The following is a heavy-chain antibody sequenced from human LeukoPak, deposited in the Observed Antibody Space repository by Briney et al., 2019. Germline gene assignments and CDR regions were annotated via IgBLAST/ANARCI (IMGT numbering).Heavy chain of an antibody. J-gene: IGHJ6*03. D-gene: IGHD6-6*01. CDR3: ARGHSSLDYYYMDV. CDR2: INPNSGGT. V-gene: IGHV1-2*02. Sequence: ASVKVSCKASGYTFTGYYMHWVRQAPGQGLEWMGWINPNSGGTNYAQKFQGRVTMTRDTSISTAYMELSRLRSDDTAVYYCARGHSSLDYYYMDVWGKGTTVTVSS. CDR1: GYTFTGYY.